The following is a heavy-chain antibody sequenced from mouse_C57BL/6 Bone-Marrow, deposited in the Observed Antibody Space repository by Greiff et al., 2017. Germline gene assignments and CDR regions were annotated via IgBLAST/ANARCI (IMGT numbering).Heavy chain of an antibody. CDR3: ARSSNWDVAY. D-gene: IGHD4-1*01. V-gene: IGHV1-61*01. CDR2: IYPSDSET. J-gene: IGHJ3*01. Sequence: QVQLQQSDAELVKPGASVKISCKASGYTFTSYWMDWVKQRPGQGLEWIGNIYPSDSETHYNQKFKDKATLTVDKSSSTAYMQLSSLTSEDSAVYYCARSSNWDVAYWGQGTLVTVSA. CDR1: GYTFTSYW.